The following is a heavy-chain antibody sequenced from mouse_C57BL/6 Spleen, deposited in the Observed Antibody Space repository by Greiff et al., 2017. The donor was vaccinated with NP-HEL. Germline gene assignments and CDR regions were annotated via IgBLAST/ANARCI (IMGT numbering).Heavy chain of an antibody. D-gene: IGHD2-12*01. J-gene: IGHJ2*01. Sequence: EVKLMESGGGLVKPGGSLKLSCAASGFTFSSYAMSWVRQTPEKRLEWVATISDGGSYTYYPDNVKGRFTISRDNAKNNLYLQMSHLKSEDTAMYYCAREPYAPFDYWGQGTTLTVSS. CDR2: ISDGGSYT. CDR1: GFTFSSYA. CDR3: AREPYAPFDY. V-gene: IGHV5-4*01.